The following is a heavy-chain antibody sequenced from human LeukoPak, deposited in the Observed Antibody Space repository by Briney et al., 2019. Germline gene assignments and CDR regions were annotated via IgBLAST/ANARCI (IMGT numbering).Heavy chain of an antibody. CDR2: IYYSGNT. Sequence: PSETLSLTCPVSGGSLSSSRYYWGWIRQPPGKGLAWIGRIYYSGNTYYNPSVKSRATISRDTSKNQFSLKLTSVTAADTAVYYCARHEGTYSGGWYYVDYWGQGTLVTVSS. D-gene: IGHD6-19*01. CDR3: ARHEGTYSGGWYYVDY. V-gene: IGHV4-39*01. CDR1: GGSLSSSRYY. J-gene: IGHJ4*02.